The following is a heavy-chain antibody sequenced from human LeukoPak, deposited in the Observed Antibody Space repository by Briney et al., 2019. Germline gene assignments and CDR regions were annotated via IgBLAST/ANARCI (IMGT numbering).Heavy chain of an antibody. D-gene: IGHD3-10*01. Sequence: ASVKVSCKASGYTCNNYGRSWVRRALGQGLEWMVGISGYNGYTRYAQKVEGRVTMTTDTSTSTAYMELRSLRSDDTAVYYCARSGHRRYYYASGPDYWGQGTLVTVSS. J-gene: IGHJ4*02. CDR1: GYTCNNYG. CDR2: ISGYNGYT. CDR3: ARSGHRRYYYASGPDY. V-gene: IGHV1-18*01.